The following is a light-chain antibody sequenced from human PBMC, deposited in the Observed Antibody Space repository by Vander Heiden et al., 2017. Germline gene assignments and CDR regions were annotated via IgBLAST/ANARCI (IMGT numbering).Light chain of an antibody. CDR1: KSVSSN. J-gene: IGKJ2*01. CDR2: GAA. Sequence: EIVMPQSPATLSVSPGESATLSCRASKSVSSNLAWYQQKPAQAPRILIYGAATRATGSPARFSGSGSGTEFTLTISSMQSEDFAVYYCQQYNNWPMYTFGQGTKLEIK. V-gene: IGKV3-15*01. CDR3: QQYNNWPMYT.